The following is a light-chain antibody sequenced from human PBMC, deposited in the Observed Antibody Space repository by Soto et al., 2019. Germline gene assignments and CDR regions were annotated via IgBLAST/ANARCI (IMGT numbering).Light chain of an antibody. CDR1: QSVSSN. CDR3: QQYHKWPPFT. V-gene: IGKV3-15*01. CDR2: GAS. J-gene: IGKJ4*01. Sequence: EVGMTQTPATLSVSPGERVTLSCRASQSVSSNLAWYQQKPGQTPRLLMYGASTRATGIPARFSGSGSGTEFTLTISSLQSEDFAVYYCQQYHKWPPFTFGGGTNVEIK.